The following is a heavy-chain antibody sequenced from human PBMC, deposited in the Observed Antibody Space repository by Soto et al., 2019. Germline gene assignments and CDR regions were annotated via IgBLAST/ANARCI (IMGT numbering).Heavy chain of an antibody. Sequence: SETLSLACTVSGVSISNSSYYWGWIRRPPGKGLEWIGTIYYSGITYYNPSLKSRVTISVDTSKNQFSLKLTSVTAADTAVYYCARHGSNWGQGTLVTVSS. CDR3: ARHGSN. V-gene: IGHV4-39*01. CDR2: IYYSGIT. J-gene: IGHJ4*02. CDR1: GVSISNSSYY.